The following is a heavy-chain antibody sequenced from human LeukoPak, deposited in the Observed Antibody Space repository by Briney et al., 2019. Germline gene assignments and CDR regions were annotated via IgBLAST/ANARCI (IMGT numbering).Heavy chain of an antibody. Sequence: ASVKVSCKASGYTFTSYAMHWVRQAPGQRLEWMGWINAGNGNTKYSQKFQGRVTITRDTSASTAYMELSSLRPEDTAVYYCARDRGGLLWFGELLKGGGMDVWGQGTTVTVSS. D-gene: IGHD3-10*01. J-gene: IGHJ6*02. CDR1: GYTFTSYA. CDR3: ARDRGGLLWFGELLKGGGMDV. V-gene: IGHV1-3*01. CDR2: INAGNGNT.